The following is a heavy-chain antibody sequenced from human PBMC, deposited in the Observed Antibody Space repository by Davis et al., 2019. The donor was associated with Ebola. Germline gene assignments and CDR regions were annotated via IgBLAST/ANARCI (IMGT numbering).Heavy chain of an antibody. J-gene: IGHJ5*02. CDR3: ARGMTTVTTAWFDP. CDR1: GYSIGSAFF. CDR2: VYHLGTT. D-gene: IGHD4-17*01. Sequence: MPSETLSLTCVLSGYSIGSAFFWGWIRPPPGKGLEWIGSVYHLGTTSYNPSLKSRVDISMDMSKNQISLKLNSLTAADTAVYYCARGMTTVTTAWFDPWGQGTLVTVSS. V-gene: IGHV4-38-2*01.